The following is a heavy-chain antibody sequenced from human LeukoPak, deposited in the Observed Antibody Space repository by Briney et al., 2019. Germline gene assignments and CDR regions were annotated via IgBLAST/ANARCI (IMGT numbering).Heavy chain of an antibody. Sequence: PSETLSLTCAVSGGSISSGGYSWSWIRQPPGKGLEWIGYSYYSGSTNYNASLKSRVTISVDTSKNQFSLKMSSVTAADTAVYYCARGGRSDFWSGYYIDYFDYWGQGTLVTVSS. V-gene: IGHV4-30-4*07. CDR1: GGSISSGGYS. J-gene: IGHJ4*02. D-gene: IGHD3-3*01. CDR3: ARGGRSDFWSGYYIDYFDY. CDR2: SYYSGST.